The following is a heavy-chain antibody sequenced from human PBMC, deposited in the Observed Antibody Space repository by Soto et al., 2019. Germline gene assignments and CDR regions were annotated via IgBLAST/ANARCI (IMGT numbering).Heavy chain of an antibody. D-gene: IGHD2-2*01. J-gene: IGHJ6*02. CDR3: ARAVVPAAINYYGMDV. V-gene: IGHV4-30-4*01. CDR2: IHYSGST. CDR1: GGSISSGDYY. Sequence: SETLSLTCTVSGGSISSGDYYWSWIRQPPGKGLEWIGYIHYSGSTYYNPSLKGRVTISVDTSKNQFSLKLSSVTAADTAVYYCARAVVPAAINYYGMDVWGQGTTVTVSS.